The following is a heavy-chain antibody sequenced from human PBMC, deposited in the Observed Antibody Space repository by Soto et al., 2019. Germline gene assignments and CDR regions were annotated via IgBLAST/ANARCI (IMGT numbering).Heavy chain of an antibody. J-gene: IGHJ4*02. CDR3: ARSEGDYYDSSGYYIHAH. CDR2: IYHSGST. D-gene: IGHD3-22*01. CDR1: GYSISSGYY. V-gene: IGHV4-38-2*01. Sequence: SETLSLTCAVSGYSISSGYYRGWIRQTPGQGLEWIGSIYHSGSTYYNPSLRSRVTISVETSKNQFSLKLSSVTAADTAVYYCARSEGDYYDSSGYYIHAHWGQGTPVTVSS.